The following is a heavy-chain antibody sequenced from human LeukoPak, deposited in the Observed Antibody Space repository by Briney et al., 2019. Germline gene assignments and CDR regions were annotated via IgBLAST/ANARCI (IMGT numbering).Heavy chain of an antibody. V-gene: IGHV4-4*07. CDR2: VYTSGTT. CDR3: ARQESGPYHYMDV. J-gene: IGHJ6*03. CDR1: GGSISTYY. D-gene: IGHD3-3*01. Sequence: SETLSLTCTVSGGSISTYYWSWIRQPAGKRLEWIGRVYTSGTTTYNPSLKSRVTISVDTSKNQVSLKLSSVTAADTAVYYCARQESGPYHYMDVWGKGTTVTVSS.